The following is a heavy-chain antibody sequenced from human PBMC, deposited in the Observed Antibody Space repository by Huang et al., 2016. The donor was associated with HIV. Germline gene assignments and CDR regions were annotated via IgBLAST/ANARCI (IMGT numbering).Heavy chain of an antibody. Sequence: QLVQSGAQVKKPGSSVNVSCKASGKTFDGSAISWVRQALGQRLGWMGGIIPRYGKTQDAQNGKGRVTISADESMTTAYRELTTLTSKDTAVYFGAAKIGSDAYFISRGPRSNYYSLDVWGQGTTVVVSS. CDR1: GKTFDGSA. V-gene: IGHV1-69*13. J-gene: IGHJ6*01. CDR3: AAKIGSDAYFISRGPRSNYYSLDV. D-gene: IGHD3-10*01. CDR2: IIPRYGKT.